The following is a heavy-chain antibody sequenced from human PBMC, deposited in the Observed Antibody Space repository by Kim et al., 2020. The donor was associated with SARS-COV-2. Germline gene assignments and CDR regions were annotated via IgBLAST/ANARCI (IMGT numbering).Heavy chain of an antibody. Sequence: ASVKVSCKASGYTFTSYGISWVRQAPGQGLEWMGWISAYNGNTNYAQKLQGRVTMTTDTSTSTAYMGLRSLRSDDTAVYYCARDIPEDGSSWRPNWFDPWGQGTLVTVSS. D-gene: IGHD6-13*01. CDR3: ARDIPEDGSSWRPNWFDP. J-gene: IGHJ5*02. CDR2: ISAYNGNT. V-gene: IGHV1-18*01. CDR1: GYTFTSYG.